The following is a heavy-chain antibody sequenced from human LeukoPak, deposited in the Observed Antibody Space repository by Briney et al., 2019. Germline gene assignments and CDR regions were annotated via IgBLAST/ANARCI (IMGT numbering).Heavy chain of an antibody. V-gene: IGHV1-18*01. D-gene: IGHD6-19*01. CDR2: ISAYNGNT. CDR3: ARAKQWLVLYYFDY. CDR1: GYTFTSYG. J-gene: IGHJ4*02. Sequence: ASVKVSCKASGYTFTSYGISWVRQAPGQGLEWMGWISAYNGNTNYAQKLQGRVTMTTDTFTSTAYMELRSLRSDDTAVYYCARAKQWLVLYYFDYWGQGTLVTVSS.